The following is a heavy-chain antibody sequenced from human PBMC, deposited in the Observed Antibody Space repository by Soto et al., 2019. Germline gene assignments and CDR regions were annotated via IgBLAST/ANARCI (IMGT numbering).Heavy chain of an antibody. V-gene: IGHV4-4*02. D-gene: IGHD3-3*01. Sequence: SENLSHTWFGSGDSIRAKHWWNWGRQPPGKGLEWIGEIYHSGSINYNPSLKSRLSISLDKSKNQFSLQLNSVTAADTAVYYCARGENFNLEWLWNWFDFCGQAIPATLS. CDR1: GDSIRAKHW. CDR2: IYHSGSI. J-gene: IGHJ5*01. CDR3: ARGENFNLEWLWNWFDF.